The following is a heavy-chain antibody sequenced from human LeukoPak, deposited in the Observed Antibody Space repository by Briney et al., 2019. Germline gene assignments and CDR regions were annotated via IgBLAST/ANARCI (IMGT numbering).Heavy chain of an antibody. CDR1: GYTFTSYG. CDR2: ISAYNGNT. CDR3: ARDWNYYGSGSYPPNY. Sequence: ASVKVSCKASGYTFTSYGISWVRQAPGQGLEWMGWISAYNGNTNYAQKLQGRVTMTTDTSTSTAYMELRSLRSDDTAVYYCARDWNYYGSGSYPPNYWGQGTLVTVSS. J-gene: IGHJ4*02. D-gene: IGHD3-10*01. V-gene: IGHV1-18*01.